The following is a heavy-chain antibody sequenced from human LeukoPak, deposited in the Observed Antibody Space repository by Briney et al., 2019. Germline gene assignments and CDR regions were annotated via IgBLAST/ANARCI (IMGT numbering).Heavy chain of an antibody. CDR2: IYSGGST. J-gene: IGHJ3*02. CDR3: ASLPRGSGSYYWPDAFDI. V-gene: IGHV3-66*01. D-gene: IGHD3-10*01. CDR1: GFTVSSNY. Sequence: GGSLRLSCAASGFTVSSNYMSWVRQAPGKGLEWVSVIYSGGSTYYADSVKGRFTISRDNSKNTLYLQMSSLRAEDTAVYYCASLPRGSGSYYWPDAFDIWGQGTMVTVSS.